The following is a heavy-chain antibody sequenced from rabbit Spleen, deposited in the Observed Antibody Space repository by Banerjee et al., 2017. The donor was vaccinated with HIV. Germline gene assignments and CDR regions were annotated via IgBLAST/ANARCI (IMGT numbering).Heavy chain of an antibody. V-gene: IGHV1S45*01. J-gene: IGHJ4*01. Sequence: QEQLEESGGDLVKPEGSLTLTCTASGFSFSAGYYMCWVRQAPGKGLEWIACIADGSSGNTYYASWAKGRFTISKTSSTTVTLQMTSLTAADTATYFCARDAGSYDYIDVYFNLWGPGTLVTVS. CDR1: GFSFSAGYY. CDR3: ARDAGSYDYIDVYFNL. D-gene: IGHD8-1*01. CDR2: IADGSSGNT.